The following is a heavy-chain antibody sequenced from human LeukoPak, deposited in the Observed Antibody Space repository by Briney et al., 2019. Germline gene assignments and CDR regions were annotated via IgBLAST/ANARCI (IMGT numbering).Heavy chain of an antibody. CDR1: GDSISSYY. Sequence: SETLSLTCTVSGDSISSYYWSWIRQPPGKGLEWIGYIYYSGSTNYNPSLKSRVTISVDTSKNQLSLKLRSVTAADTAVYYCARLSTSFDYWGQGALVAVSS. J-gene: IGHJ4*02. CDR3: ARLSTSFDY. CDR2: IYYSGST. V-gene: IGHV4-59*08.